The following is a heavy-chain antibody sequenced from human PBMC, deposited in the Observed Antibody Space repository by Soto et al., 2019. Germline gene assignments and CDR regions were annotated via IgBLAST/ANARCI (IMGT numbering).Heavy chain of an antibody. V-gene: IGHV3-23*01. D-gene: IGHD3-9*01. J-gene: IGHJ3*02. CDR3: ARDYDILTGYLVSDAFDI. CDR2: ISGSGGST. Sequence: GGSLRLSCAASGFTFSNYAMNWVRQAPGKGLEWVSGISGSGGSTYYADSVKGRFTISRDSSKNTLYLQMNSLRAEDTAVYYCARDYDILTGYLVSDAFDIWGQGTMVTVSS. CDR1: GFTFSNYA.